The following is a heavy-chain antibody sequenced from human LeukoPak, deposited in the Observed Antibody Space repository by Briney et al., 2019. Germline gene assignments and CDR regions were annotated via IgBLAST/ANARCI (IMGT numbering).Heavy chain of an antibody. Sequence: GGSLRLSCAASGLIFSNAWMNWVRQPPGKGLEWVSTVTTAGGNTDYADSVKGRFTIFRDNSENTLYLQMNSLRAEDTAVYFCAKARSSWAGYFDYWGQGTLVTVSS. CDR1: GLIFSNAW. V-gene: IGHV3-53*01. CDR3: AKARSSWAGYFDY. CDR2: TTAGGNT. J-gene: IGHJ4*02. D-gene: IGHD6-13*01.